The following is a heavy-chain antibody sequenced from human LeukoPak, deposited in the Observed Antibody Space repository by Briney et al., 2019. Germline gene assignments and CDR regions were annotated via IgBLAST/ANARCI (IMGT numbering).Heavy chain of an antibody. CDR3: AREGRTYYDFWSGQYFDY. CDR1: GYTFTSYY. Sequence: SVKVSCKASGYTFTSYYMHWVRRAPGQGLDWMGGIIPIFGTANYAQKFQGRVTITADESTSTAYMELSSLRSEDTAVYYCAREGRTYYDFWSGQYFDYWGQGTLVTVSS. J-gene: IGHJ4*02. D-gene: IGHD3-3*01. V-gene: IGHV1-69*13. CDR2: IIPIFGTA.